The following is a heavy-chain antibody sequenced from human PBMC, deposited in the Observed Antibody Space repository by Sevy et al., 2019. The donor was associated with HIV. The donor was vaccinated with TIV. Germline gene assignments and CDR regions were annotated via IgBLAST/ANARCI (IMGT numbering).Heavy chain of an antibody. CDR1: GFTFSSYA. CDR2: ISGSGGST. Sequence: GGSLRLSCAASGFTFSSYAMSWVRQAPGKGLEWVSAISGSGGSTYYADSVKGRFTISRDNSKNTLYLQMNSLRAEDTAVYYCAKDGKPVLRWFGESEGVRGTDYYYYMDVWGKGTTVTVSS. V-gene: IGHV3-23*01. D-gene: IGHD3-10*01. J-gene: IGHJ6*03. CDR3: AKDGKPVLRWFGESEGVRGTDYYYYMDV.